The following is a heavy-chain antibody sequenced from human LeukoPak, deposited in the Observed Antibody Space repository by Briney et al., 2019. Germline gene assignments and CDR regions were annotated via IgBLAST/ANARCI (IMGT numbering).Heavy chain of an antibody. Sequence: GGSLRLSCAASGFILSNYWMHWVRQAPGEELVWVSRMNTDGSTINYADYVKGRFTISRDNAKNTLYLQMNSLTTEDTAVYYCATAGKYRFDNWGQGILVTVSS. D-gene: IGHD6-19*01. CDR3: ATAGKYRFDN. V-gene: IGHV3-74*01. CDR2: MNTDGSTI. J-gene: IGHJ5*02. CDR1: GFILSNYW.